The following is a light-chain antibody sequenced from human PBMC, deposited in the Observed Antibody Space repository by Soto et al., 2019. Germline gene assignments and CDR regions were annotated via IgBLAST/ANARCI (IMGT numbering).Light chain of an antibody. Sequence: QSALTQPAYVSGSPGQSITISCTGISSDVGGYNYVSWYQQHPDKAPKLMIYDVSNRRSGVSNRFSGSKSGNTASLTISGLQAEDEANYYCYSYTSSSTVLFGGGTKVTVL. CDR2: DVS. J-gene: IGLJ2*01. CDR1: SSDVGGYNY. V-gene: IGLV2-14*01. CDR3: YSYTSSSTVL.